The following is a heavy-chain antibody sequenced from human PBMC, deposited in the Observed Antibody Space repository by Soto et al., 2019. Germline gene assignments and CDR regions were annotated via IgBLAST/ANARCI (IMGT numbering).Heavy chain of an antibody. J-gene: IGHJ2*01. CDR1: GYTFTSYA. D-gene: IGHD6-13*01. Sequence: GASVKVSCKASGYTFTSYAMHWVRQAPGQRLEWMGWINAGNGNTKYSQKFQGRVTITRDTSASTAYMELSSLRSEDTAVYYCARDLVIAAAGFDLWGRGTLVTVSS. CDR3: ARDLVIAAAGFDL. CDR2: INAGNGNT. V-gene: IGHV1-3*01.